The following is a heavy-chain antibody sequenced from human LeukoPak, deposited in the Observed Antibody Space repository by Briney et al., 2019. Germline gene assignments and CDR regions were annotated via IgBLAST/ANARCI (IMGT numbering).Heavy chain of an antibody. CDR1: GYTFTKYA. CDR2: IIPIFGTA. D-gene: IGHD5-12*01. Sequence: ASVKVSCKGSGYTFTKYAISWVRLAPGQGLEWMGGIIPIFGTANYAQKFQGRVTITADESTTTAYMRLNSLRSEDTAVYYCARASGDSSDYDFPKPYSYWGQGTLVTVSS. J-gene: IGHJ4*02. V-gene: IGHV1-69*13. CDR3: ARASGDSSDYDFPKPYSY.